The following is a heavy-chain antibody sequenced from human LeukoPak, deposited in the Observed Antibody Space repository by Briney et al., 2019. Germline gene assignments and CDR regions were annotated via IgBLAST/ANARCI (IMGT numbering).Heavy chain of an antibody. D-gene: IGHD6-13*01. CDR1: GFTFSTYA. J-gene: IGHJ4*02. CDR2: FSGAVDTT. CDR3: ARVYLSQQLVPGLDY. Sequence: GGSLRLSCATSGFTFSTYAMNWVRQAPGKGLEWVSTFSGAVDTTYYADSVKGRFTISRDNSKNTLYLQMDSLTAEDTALYYCARVYLSQQLVPGLDYWGQGTLVTVSS. V-gene: IGHV3-23*01.